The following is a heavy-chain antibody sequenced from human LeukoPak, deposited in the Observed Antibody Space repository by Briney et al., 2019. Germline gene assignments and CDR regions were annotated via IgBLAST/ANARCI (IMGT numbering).Heavy chain of an antibody. Sequence: GASVKVSCKASGYTFTSYYMHWVRQAPGQGLEWMGIINPSGGSTSYAQKFQGRVTMTRDTSTSTVYMELSSLRSEDTAVYYCARDVDTAGGGGLGTDYWGQGTLVTVSS. CDR1: GYTFTSYY. J-gene: IGHJ4*02. CDR2: INPSGGST. CDR3: ARDVDTAGGGGLGTDY. D-gene: IGHD5-18*01. V-gene: IGHV1-46*01.